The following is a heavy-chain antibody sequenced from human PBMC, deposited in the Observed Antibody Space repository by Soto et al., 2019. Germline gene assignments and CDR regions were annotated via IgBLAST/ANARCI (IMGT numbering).Heavy chain of an antibody. V-gene: IGHV3-66*04. CDR1: GFTVSSNY. CDR2: IYSGGST. D-gene: IGHD5-12*01. CDR3: ARLYSGYDYSEYFQH. J-gene: IGHJ1*01. Sequence: GGSLRLSCAASGFTVSSNYMSWVRQAPGKGLEWVSVIYSGGSTYYADSGKGRFTISRENSKNTLYLQMNSLRAEDTAVYYCARLYSGYDYSEYFQHWGQGTLVTVSS.